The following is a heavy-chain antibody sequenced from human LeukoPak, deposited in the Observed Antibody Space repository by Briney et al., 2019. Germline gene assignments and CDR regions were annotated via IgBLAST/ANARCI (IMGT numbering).Heavy chain of an antibody. CDR1: GFTFSSYA. CDR2: ISGSGGST. Sequence: PGGSLRLSCAASGFTFSSYAMSWVRQAPGKGLEWVSAISGSGGSTYYADSVKGRFTISRDNSKNMLYLQMNSLRAEDTAVYYCAKGSSSSWANFDYWGQGTLVTVSS. D-gene: IGHD6-13*01. CDR3: AKGSSSSWANFDY. V-gene: IGHV3-23*01. J-gene: IGHJ4*02.